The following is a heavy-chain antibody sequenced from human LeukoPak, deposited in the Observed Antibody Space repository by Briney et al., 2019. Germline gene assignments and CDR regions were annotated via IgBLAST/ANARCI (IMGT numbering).Heavy chain of an antibody. Sequence: GASVKVSCKASGYTFTSYDINWVRQATGQGLEWMGWINPNTGDTKYAQKFQGRVTMTRDTTISTAYLELSRLTSDDTAVYYCASYPRYVSTPPFDYWGQGTLVTVSS. D-gene: IGHD2-15*01. CDR2: INPNTGDT. CDR3: ASYPRYVSTPPFDY. J-gene: IGHJ4*02. V-gene: IGHV1-2*02. CDR1: GYTFTSYD.